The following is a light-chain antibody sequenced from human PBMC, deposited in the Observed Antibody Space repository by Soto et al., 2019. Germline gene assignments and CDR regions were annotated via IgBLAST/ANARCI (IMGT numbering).Light chain of an antibody. V-gene: IGKV3-20*01. CDR1: QSVSSIY. CDR2: GAS. J-gene: IGKJ1*01. Sequence: EIVLTQSPGTLSLSPGERATLSCRASQSVSSIYLAWYQHKPGQAPRLLIYGASSRATGIPDMFSGSGSGTDFTLTISRLEPEDFAVYYCQQYGSSTWTFGRGTTVEIK. CDR3: QQYGSSTWT.